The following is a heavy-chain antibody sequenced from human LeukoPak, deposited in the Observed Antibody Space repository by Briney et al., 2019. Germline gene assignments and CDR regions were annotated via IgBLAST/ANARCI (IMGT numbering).Heavy chain of an antibody. V-gene: IGHV3-21*01. CDR3: ARGAARMVEMGTIISFEY. Sequence: GGSLRLSCAASGFTFSSYSMNWVRQAPGKGLEWVSSISSSSSYIYYADSVKGRFTISRDNSKNTLYLQMNSLRDEDTTVYYCARGAARMVEMGTIISFEYWGQGTLVTVSS. J-gene: IGHJ4*02. CDR1: GFTFSSYS. CDR2: ISSSSSYI. D-gene: IGHD5-24*01.